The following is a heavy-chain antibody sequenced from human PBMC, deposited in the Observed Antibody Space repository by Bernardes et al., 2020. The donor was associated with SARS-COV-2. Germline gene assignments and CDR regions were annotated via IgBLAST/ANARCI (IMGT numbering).Heavy chain of an antibody. CDR3: AKDLYYSGSGGFDY. V-gene: IGHV3-9*01. J-gene: IGHJ4*02. CDR1: GFTFDDYA. D-gene: IGHD3-10*01. CDR2: ISWNSGSI. Sequence: GGSLRLSCAVSGFTFDDYAMHWVRQAQGQGLDWVSGISWNSGSIAYADSVKGRLTIYRDNAKKYLYLQMNSLRPEDTALYYCAKDLYYSGSGGFDYWGQGTLVTVSS.